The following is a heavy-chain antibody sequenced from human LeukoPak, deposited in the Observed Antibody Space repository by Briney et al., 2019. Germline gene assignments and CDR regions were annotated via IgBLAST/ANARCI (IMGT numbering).Heavy chain of an antibody. V-gene: IGHV3-7*03. Sequence: GGSLRLSCVASGFTFTSYWMSWVRQAPGKGLEGVANIKQDGSEKYYLDSLEGRFTISRDNAKNSVYLQINRLRAEDTAVYYCARDTYYYDSSGYYLFDYWGQGTLVTVSS. J-gene: IGHJ4*02. CDR2: IKQDGSEK. CDR3: ARDTYYYDSSGYYLFDY. CDR1: GFTFTSYW. D-gene: IGHD3-22*01.